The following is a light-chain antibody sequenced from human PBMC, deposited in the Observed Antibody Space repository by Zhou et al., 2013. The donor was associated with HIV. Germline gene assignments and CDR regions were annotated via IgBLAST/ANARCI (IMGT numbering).Light chain of an antibody. CDR2: DAS. CDR1: QSVSSNY. Sequence: EIVLTQSPGTLSLSPGERATLSCRASQSVSSNYLAWYQQKPGQAPRLLIYDASKRATGIPGRFSGSGSGTDFTLTISSLEPEDSAVYYCQQRTNWVFTFGGGTTV. CDR3: QQRTNWVFT. J-gene: IGKJ4*01. V-gene: IGKV3D-20*02.